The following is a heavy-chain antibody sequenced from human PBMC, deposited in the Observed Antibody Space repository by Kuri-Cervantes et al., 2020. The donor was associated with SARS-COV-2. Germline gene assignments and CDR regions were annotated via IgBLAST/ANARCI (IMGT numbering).Heavy chain of an antibody. D-gene: IGHD3-3*01. CDR2: FDPEQREI. CDR1: GNTLTELP. V-gene: IGHV1-24*01. Sequence: ASVKVSCKVSGNTLTELPLHWVRQAPGKGLEWMGGFDPEQREIIYAQKFQGRVSMTADTSTSTAYMELRSLRSDDTAVYYCAREGGGDPLVLGFGVVIHDAFDIWGQGTMVTVSS. CDR3: AREGGGDPLVLGFGVVIHDAFDI. J-gene: IGHJ3*02.